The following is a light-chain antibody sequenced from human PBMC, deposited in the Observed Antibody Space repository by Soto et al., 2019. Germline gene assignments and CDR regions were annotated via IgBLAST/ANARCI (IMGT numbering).Light chain of an antibody. CDR2: KAS. Sequence: DIQMTQSPSTLSASVGDRVTITCRASQSVSRWLAWYQQKPGKAPKLLIYKASTLESGVPSRFRGSGSGTEFTIAIRSLKPDDYANYYCQQYNDKWKFGQGTKV. CDR1: QSVSRW. V-gene: IGKV1-5*03. J-gene: IGKJ1*01. CDR3: QQYNDKWK.